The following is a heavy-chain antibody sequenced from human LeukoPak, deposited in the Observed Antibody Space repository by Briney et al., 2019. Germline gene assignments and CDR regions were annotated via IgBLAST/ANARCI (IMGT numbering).Heavy chain of an antibody. J-gene: IGHJ6*03. CDR1: GFTFSSYG. V-gene: IGHV3-21*01. D-gene: IGHD4-17*01. CDR3: TRDVRLRHKYYYMDV. Sequence: GGSLRLSCTASGFTFSSYGMNWVRQAPGKGLEWVSSISSSSSYIYYADSVKGRFSISRDNANNSLFLQMNSLRAEDTAVYYCTRDVRLRHKYYYMDVWGKGTTVTVSS. CDR2: ISSSSSYI.